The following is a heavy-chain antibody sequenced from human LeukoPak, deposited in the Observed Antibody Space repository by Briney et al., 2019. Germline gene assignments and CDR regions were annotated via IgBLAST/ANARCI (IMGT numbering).Heavy chain of an antibody. Sequence: TLSLTCTGSGGSISSGGYYGSWIRQHPGKGLEGIGYIYYSESTYYNPSLKSRVTISVDTSKNQFSLKLRSVTAADTAVYYCARDPLPRGYCSGGSCYWDAFDIWGQGTMVTVSS. CDR3: ARDPLPRGYCSGGSCYWDAFDI. CDR1: GGSISSGGYY. D-gene: IGHD2-15*01. CDR2: IYYSEST. J-gene: IGHJ3*02. V-gene: IGHV4-31*03.